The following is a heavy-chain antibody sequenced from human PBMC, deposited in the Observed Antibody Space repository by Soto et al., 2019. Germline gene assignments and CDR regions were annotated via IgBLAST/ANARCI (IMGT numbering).Heavy chain of an antibody. Sequence: GGSLRLSCAASGFTFSSYGMHWVRQAPGKGLEWVAVISYDGSNKYYADSVKGRFTISRDNSKNTLYLQMNSLRAEDTAVYYCAKVMEGLTIFGVVTNYYYYGMDVWGQGTTVTVSS. V-gene: IGHV3-30*18. J-gene: IGHJ6*02. CDR1: GFTFSSYG. D-gene: IGHD3-3*01. CDR3: AKVMEGLTIFGVVTNYYYYGMDV. CDR2: ISYDGSNK.